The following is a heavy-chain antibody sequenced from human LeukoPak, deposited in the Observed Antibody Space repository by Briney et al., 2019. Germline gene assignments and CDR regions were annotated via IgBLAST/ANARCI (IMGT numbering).Heavy chain of an antibody. CDR1: GGSIGSGDYY. J-gene: IGHJ3*02. V-gene: IGHV4-30-4*08. CDR2: IYYNGST. Sequence: SQTLSLTCTVSGGSIGSGDYYWSWIRQPPGKGLEWIGYIYYNGSTYYDPSLKSRVTISVDMSKNQFSLKLSSVTAADTAVYYCARVPRGYDAFDIWGQGTMVTVSS. CDR3: ARVPRGYDAFDI. D-gene: IGHD3-10*01.